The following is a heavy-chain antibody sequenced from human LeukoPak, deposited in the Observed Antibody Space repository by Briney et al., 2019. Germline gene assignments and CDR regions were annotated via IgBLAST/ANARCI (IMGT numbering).Heavy chain of an antibody. CDR2: ISAYNGHT. CDR1: GYTFTSYG. CDR3: HYLGYCSGGSCYPRDYYYGMDV. Sequence: ASVKVSCKASGYTFTSYGISWVRQAPGQGLEWMGWISAYNGHTNYAQKLQGRVTMTTDTSTSTAYMELRSLRSDDTAVYYCHYLGYCSGGSCYPRDYYYGMDVWGQGTTVTVSS. D-gene: IGHD2-15*01. J-gene: IGHJ6*02. V-gene: IGHV1-18*01.